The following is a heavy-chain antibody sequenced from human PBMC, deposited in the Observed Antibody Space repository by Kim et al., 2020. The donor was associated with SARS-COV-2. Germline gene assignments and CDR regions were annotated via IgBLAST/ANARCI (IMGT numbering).Heavy chain of an antibody. CDR3: AISIAVAATGY. D-gene: IGHD6-19*01. Sequence: ASVKVSCKASGYTFTNYAMNWVRQAPGQGLEWMGWINTNTGNPTCARGFTGRFVFSLETSVSTAYLQISSLKAEDTAVYYCAISIAVAATGYWGQGTLVTVSS. V-gene: IGHV7-4-1*02. CDR2: INTNTGNP. J-gene: IGHJ4*02. CDR1: GYTFTNYA.